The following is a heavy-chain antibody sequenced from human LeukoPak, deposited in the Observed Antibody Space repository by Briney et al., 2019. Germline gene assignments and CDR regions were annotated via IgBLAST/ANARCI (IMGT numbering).Heavy chain of an antibody. CDR3: ANPCSDGVCYPDY. V-gene: IGHV3-23*01. D-gene: IGHD2-21*02. CDR2: ISAGATTT. CDR1: GFTFTSYA. Sequence: GGSLRLSCETSGFTFTSYAVSWVRQAPGKGLEWVSAISAGATTTYYADSVKGRFTISRDDSRSTLYLQMDSLRVEDTAAYYCANPCSDGVCYPDYWGQGTLVTVSS. J-gene: IGHJ4*02.